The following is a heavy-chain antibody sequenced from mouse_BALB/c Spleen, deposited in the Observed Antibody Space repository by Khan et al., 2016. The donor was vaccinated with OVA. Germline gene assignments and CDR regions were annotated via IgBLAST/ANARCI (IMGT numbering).Heavy chain of an antibody. V-gene: IGHV1S81*02. CDR2: INPSDGRT. D-gene: IGHD2-10*02. CDR3: ARGGYGSLAY. J-gene: IGHJ3*01. CDR1: GYTFTSYW. Sequence: VQLQQSGAELVKPGASVNLSCKASGYTFTSYWMHWVKQRPGQGLDWIGYINPSDGRTHYNDSFRNNATLTVDKSSNTAYMQVSSLTSEDSAVSYCARGGYGSLAYWGQGALVTVAA.